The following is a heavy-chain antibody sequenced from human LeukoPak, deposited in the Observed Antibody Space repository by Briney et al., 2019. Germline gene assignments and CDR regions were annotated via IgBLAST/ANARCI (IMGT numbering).Heavy chain of an antibody. J-gene: IGHJ4*02. D-gene: IGHD1-1*01. CDR2: ISSSSIYI. CDR1: GFTFSTYG. V-gene: IGHV3-21*01. Sequence: GGSLGLSCAASGFTFSTYGMNWVRQAPGKGLEWVSSISSSSIYISYADSVKGRFTISRDNAKNSLYLQMNSLRVEDTAVYYCARDHKPTATTTSLFDYWGRGTLVTVSS. CDR3: ARDHKPTATTTSLFDY.